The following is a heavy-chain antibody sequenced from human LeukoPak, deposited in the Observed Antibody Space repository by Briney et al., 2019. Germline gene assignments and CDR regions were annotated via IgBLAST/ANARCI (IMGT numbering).Heavy chain of an antibody. D-gene: IGHD6-6*01. V-gene: IGHV1-69*05. J-gene: IGHJ5*02. CDR2: IIPIFGTA. CDR1: GGTFSSYA. Sequence: GASVKVSCKASGGTFSSYAISWVRQAPGQGLEWVGGIIPIFGTANYAQKFQGRVTMTRDTSTSTVYMELSSLRSEDTAVYYCARVKSSIAAQGLWFDPWGQGTLVTVSS. CDR3: ARVKSSIAAQGLWFDP.